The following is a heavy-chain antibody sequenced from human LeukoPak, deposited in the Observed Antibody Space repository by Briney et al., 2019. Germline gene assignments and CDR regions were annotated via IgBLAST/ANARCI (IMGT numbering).Heavy chain of an antibody. Sequence: GGSLRLSCAASGFTFSSYAMHWVRQAPGKGLEWVAVISYDGSNKYYADSVKGRFTISRDNSKNTLYLQMNSLRAEDTAVYYCARAPVPYYDSSGYLYYYYMDVWGKGTTVTVSS. CDR1: GFTFSSYA. CDR2: ISYDGSNK. D-gene: IGHD3-22*01. J-gene: IGHJ6*03. V-gene: IGHV3-30*04. CDR3: ARAPVPYYDSSGYLYYYYMDV.